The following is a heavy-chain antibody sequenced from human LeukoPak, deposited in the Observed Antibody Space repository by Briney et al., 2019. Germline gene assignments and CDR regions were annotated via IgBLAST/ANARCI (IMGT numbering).Heavy chain of an antibody. CDR1: GGSISSSSYY. Sequence: PSETLSLTCTVSGGSISSSSYYWGWIRQPPGKGLEWIGSIYYSGSTYYNPSLKSRVTISVDTSKNQFSLKLSSVTAADTAVYYCARGAYSSGWYRLFDPWGQGTLVTVSS. J-gene: IGHJ5*02. V-gene: IGHV4-39*07. CDR2: IYYSGST. CDR3: ARGAYSSGWYRLFDP. D-gene: IGHD6-19*01.